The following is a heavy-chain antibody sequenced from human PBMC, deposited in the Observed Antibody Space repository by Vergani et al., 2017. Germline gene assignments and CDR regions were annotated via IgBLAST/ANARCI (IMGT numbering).Heavy chain of an antibody. V-gene: IGHV4-59*12. D-gene: IGHD3-16*02. Sequence: QVRLQESGPGLVKPSETLSLTCSVSGGSMSGYYWSWIRQPPGKELEWIGYMYHSGSTNDNPSLETRVTISGDTSKNQFSLWVNYLTAADTAVYFCARASLRALVGYYYYMDVWGKGKTVVVSS. CDR2: MYHSGST. CDR1: GGSMSGYY. CDR3: ARASLRALVGYYYYMDV. J-gene: IGHJ6*03.